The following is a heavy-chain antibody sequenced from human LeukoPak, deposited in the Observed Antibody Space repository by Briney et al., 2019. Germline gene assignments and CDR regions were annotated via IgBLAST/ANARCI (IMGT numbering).Heavy chain of an antibody. V-gene: IGHV4-59*01. J-gene: IGHJ6*02. D-gene: IGHD3-16*02. CDR1: GGSISSYY. CDR2: IYYSGST. Sequence: SETLSLTCTVSGGSISSYYWSWIRQPPGKGLEWIGYIYYSGSTNYNPSLKSRVTISVDTSKNQFSLKLSSVTAADTAVYYCARDPGYPLDYYGMDVWGQGATVTVSS. CDR3: ARDPGYPLDYYGMDV.